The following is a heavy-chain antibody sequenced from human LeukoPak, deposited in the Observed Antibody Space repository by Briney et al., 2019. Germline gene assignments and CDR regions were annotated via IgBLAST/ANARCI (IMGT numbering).Heavy chain of an antibody. Sequence: GASVKVSCKASGYTFTNYGISWVRQAPGQGLEWMGWISAYNGNTNYAQKLQGRVTTTTDTSTSTAYMELSSLRSEDTAVYYCATTTVTLYYYGLDVWGQGTTVTVSS. V-gene: IGHV1-18*01. J-gene: IGHJ6*01. D-gene: IGHD4-17*01. CDR1: GYTFTNYG. CDR3: ATTTVTLYYYGLDV. CDR2: ISAYNGNT.